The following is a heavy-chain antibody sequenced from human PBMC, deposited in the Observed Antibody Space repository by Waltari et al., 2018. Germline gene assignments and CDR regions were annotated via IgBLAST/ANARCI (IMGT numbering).Heavy chain of an antibody. CDR2: ISGDSRFI. J-gene: IGHJ4*02. D-gene: IGHD3-16*01. V-gene: IGHV3-21*01. CDR3: ARDRRGYFDY. Sequence: EVQLVESGGGLVKPGGSLRLSCEASGFTFSGYSMNWVRQAPGKGLEWVSLISGDSRFIYYADSVNGRFTISSDDAKNSLYLQMNSLRVEDTAVYYCARDRRGYFDYWGPGTLVSVSS. CDR1: GFTFSGYS.